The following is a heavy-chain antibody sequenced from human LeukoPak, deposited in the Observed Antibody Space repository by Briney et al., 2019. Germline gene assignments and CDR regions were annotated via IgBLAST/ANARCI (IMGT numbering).Heavy chain of an antibody. J-gene: IGHJ3*02. V-gene: IGHV4-34*01. CDR2: INHSGST. CDR1: GGSFSGYY. CDR3: ARGNAFDI. Sequence: SETLSLTCAVYGGSFSGYYWSWIRQPPGKGLDWIGEINHSGSTNYNPSLKSRVTISVDTSKTQFSLKLSSVTAADTAVYYCARGNAFDIWGQGTMVTVSS.